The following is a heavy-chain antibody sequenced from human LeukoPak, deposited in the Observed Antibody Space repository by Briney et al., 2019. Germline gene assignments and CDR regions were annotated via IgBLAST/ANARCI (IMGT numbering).Heavy chain of an antibody. D-gene: IGHD2-15*01. CDR1: GYTFTSYY. J-gene: IGHJ5*02. V-gene: IGHV1-46*01. CDR2: IDPRGGST. Sequence: RASVKVSCKASGYTFTSYYMHWVRQAPGQGLEWMGLIDPRGGSTTYSQKFQGRVTMTRDTSTSTVYMDLGSLRSDDTAVYYCARDLGYYQTSHSHWFDLWGQGTLVTVSS. CDR3: ARDLGYYQTSHSHWFDL.